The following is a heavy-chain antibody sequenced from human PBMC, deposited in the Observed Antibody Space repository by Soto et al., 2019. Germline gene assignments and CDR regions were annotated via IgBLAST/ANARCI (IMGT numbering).Heavy chain of an antibody. CDR3: SIYCGDECEAGGH. D-gene: IGHD2-21*01. Sequence: QIQLVQSGLEVKKPGASVIVSCQTSGYTFTRYGINWVRQAPGQGLGWMGWINSNRGKRNYAEKFQGRITMTTNTTTRTGYMELRGLKSDDTAVYYCSIYCGDECEAGGHWGQGTLVTVSS. J-gene: IGHJ4*02. CDR1: GYTFTRYG. V-gene: IGHV1-18*04. CDR2: INSNRGKR.